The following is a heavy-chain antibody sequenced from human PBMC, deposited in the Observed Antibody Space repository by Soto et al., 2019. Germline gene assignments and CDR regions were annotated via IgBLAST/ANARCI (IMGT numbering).Heavy chain of an antibody. J-gene: IGHJ6*02. CDR1: GLTFSDYY. CDR2: ITSSGGYT. V-gene: IGHV3-11*05. Sequence: QVQLVESGGGLVKPGGSLRLSCAASGLTFSDYYMSWVRKAPGKGLEWVSYITSSGGYTKYADSVQGRFTISRDNAKNSLYLQMNSLRAEDTAVYYCARELDGIDVWGQGTTVTVSS. CDR3: ARELDGIDV.